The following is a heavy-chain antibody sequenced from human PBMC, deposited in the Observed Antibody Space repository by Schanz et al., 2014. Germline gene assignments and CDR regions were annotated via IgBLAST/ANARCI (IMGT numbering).Heavy chain of an antibody. CDR1: GYTFTSFA. CDR3: AREDYLDSSGYSCGY. Sequence: QVQLVQSGSELKKPGASVKVSCKASGYTFTSFAMTWVRQAPGQGLEWMGWINTHTGNPTYAQGFTGRFVFSLDTSVCTAYLQISSLKADDTAVYYCAREDYLDSSGYSCGYWGQGTLVTVSS. J-gene: IGHJ4*02. CDR2: INTHTGNP. V-gene: IGHV7-4-1*02. D-gene: IGHD3-22*01.